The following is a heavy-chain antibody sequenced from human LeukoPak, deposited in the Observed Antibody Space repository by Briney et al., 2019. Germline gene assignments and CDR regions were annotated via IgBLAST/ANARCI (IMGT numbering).Heavy chain of an antibody. CDR1: GFTVSSNY. J-gene: IGHJ3*02. Sequence: GGSLRLSCAASGFTVSSNYMSWVRQAPGKGLEWVSGIYSGGSTYYADSVKGRFTISRDNSKNTLYLQMNSLRAEDTAVYYCARGGYDFWSGCPDAFDIWGQGTMVTVSS. CDR2: IYSGGST. D-gene: IGHD3-3*01. CDR3: ARGGYDFWSGCPDAFDI. V-gene: IGHV3-53*01.